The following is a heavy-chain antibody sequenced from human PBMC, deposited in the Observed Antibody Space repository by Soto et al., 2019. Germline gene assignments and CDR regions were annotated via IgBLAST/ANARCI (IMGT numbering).Heavy chain of an antibody. D-gene: IGHD6-19*01. CDR1: GGSFRGYY. CDR3: ARRGAVAATWDY. V-gene: IGHV4-34*01. CDR2: INHSGST. Sequence: LSLTCAVYGGSFRGYYWSWIRQPPGKGLEWKGEINHSGSTNYNPSLKSRVTISVDSPKNQFYLKLSSVTAADTAVYYCARRGAVAATWDYWGQGTLVTVSS. J-gene: IGHJ4*02.